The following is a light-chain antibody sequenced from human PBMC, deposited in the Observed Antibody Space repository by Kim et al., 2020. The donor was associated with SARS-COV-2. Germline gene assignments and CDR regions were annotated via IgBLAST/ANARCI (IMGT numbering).Light chain of an antibody. CDR3: QVWDSSSDHRVV. CDR1: SIGSKS. Sequence: TARVSCGGNSIGSKSVLWYQHEAGQAPVLVIYYDSDRPSGIPERFSGSNSGNTATLTISRVEAGDEADYYCQVWDSSSDHRVVFGGGTQLTVL. V-gene: IGLV3-21*04. J-gene: IGLJ2*01. CDR2: YDS.